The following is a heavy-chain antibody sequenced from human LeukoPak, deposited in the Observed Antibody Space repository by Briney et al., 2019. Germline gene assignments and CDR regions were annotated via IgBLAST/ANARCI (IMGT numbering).Heavy chain of an antibody. Sequence: SVKVSCKASGGRFSNYAISWVRQAPGQGLEWMGGIVPILSTTNYARKFQGRVTMTAGESTSTAYMELSSLRSDDTAVYYCARGPPPYTEGDLFYYYGLDVWGQGTTVTVSS. V-gene: IGHV1-69*13. CDR2: IVPILSTT. CDR1: GGRFSNYA. J-gene: IGHJ6*02. D-gene: IGHD3-16*01. CDR3: ARGPPPYTEGDLFYYYGLDV.